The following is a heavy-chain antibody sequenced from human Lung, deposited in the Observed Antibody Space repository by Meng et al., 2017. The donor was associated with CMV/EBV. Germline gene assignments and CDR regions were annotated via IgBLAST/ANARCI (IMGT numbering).Heavy chain of an antibody. J-gene: IGHJ5*02. CDR3: ARGSVAGTAVEWFDP. D-gene: IGHD6-19*01. CDR2: INPNSGGT. V-gene: IGHV1-2*02. Sequence: ASVXVSCKASGYTFTGYFIHWVRQAPGQGLEWMGWINPNSGGTIYAQKFQGRFTMTRDTSITTAYLELSRLRSDDTAIYYCARGSVAGTAVEWFDPWGQGSXVTVSS. CDR1: GYTFTGYF.